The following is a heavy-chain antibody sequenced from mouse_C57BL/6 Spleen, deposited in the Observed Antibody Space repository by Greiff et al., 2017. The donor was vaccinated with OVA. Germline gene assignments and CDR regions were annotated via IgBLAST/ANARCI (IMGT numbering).Heavy chain of an antibody. CDR3: ARHPPYYYGSSYDAMDY. D-gene: IGHD1-1*01. CDR1: GFSLTSYG. V-gene: IGHV2-6-1*01. J-gene: IGHJ4*01. CDR2: IWSDGST. Sequence: VKLVESGPGLVAPSQSLSITCTVSGFSLTSYGVHWVRQPPGKGLEWLVVIWSDGSTTYNSALKSRLSISKDNSKNQVFLKMNSLQTDDTAMYYCARHPPYYYGSSYDAMDYWGQGTSGTVSS.